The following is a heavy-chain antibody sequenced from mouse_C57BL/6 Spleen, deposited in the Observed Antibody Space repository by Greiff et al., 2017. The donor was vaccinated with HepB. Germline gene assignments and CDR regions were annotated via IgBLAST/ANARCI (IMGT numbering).Heavy chain of an antibody. CDR1: GYTFTSYW. J-gene: IGHJ2*01. CDR2: IHPNSGST. V-gene: IGHV1-64*01. D-gene: IGHD1-1*01. Sequence: QVQLQQSGAELVKPGASVKLSCKASGYTFTSYWMHWVKQRPGQGLEWIGMIHPNSGSTNYNEKFKSKATLTVDKSSSTAYMQLSSLTSEDSAVYYCARAYYYGSHYFDYWGQGTTLTVSS. CDR3: ARAYYYGSHYFDY.